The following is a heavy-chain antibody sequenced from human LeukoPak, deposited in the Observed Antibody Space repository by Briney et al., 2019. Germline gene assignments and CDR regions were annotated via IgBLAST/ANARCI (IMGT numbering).Heavy chain of an antibody. V-gene: IGHV3-23*01. Sequence: PGGSLRLSCAASGFTFSSYAMSWVRQAPGKGLEWVSAISGSGGSTYYADSVKGRFIISRDNSKNTLYLQMNSLRAEDTAVYYCAKDQPSVTLWFGEFPFDYWGQGTLVTVSS. CDR3: AKDQPSVTLWFGEFPFDY. D-gene: IGHD3-10*01. CDR2: ISGSGGST. CDR1: GFTFSSYA. J-gene: IGHJ4*02.